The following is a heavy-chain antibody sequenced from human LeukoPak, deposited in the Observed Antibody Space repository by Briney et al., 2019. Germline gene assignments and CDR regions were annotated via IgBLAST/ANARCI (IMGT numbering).Heavy chain of an antibody. V-gene: IGHV4-31*03. Sequence: SETLSLTCTVSGYSINSGGYYWSWIRHHPGKGLEWIGYIYYSGSTYYNPSFESRVTISIDTSKNQFSLKLSSVTAADTAVYYCARGGSIRGGFDYWGQGSLVTVSA. CDR3: ARGGSIRGGFDY. D-gene: IGHD3-10*01. J-gene: IGHJ4*02. CDR1: GYSINSGGYY. CDR2: IYYSGST.